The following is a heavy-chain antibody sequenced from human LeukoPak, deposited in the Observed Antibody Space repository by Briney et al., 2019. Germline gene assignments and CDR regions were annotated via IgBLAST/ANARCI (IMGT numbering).Heavy chain of an antibody. Sequence: PSETLSLTCTVSGGSISSSSYYWGWIRQPPGKGLEWIGSMYYSGSTYYIPSLKSRVTISVDTSKNQFSLKLSSVTAADTAVYYCARGRGSRLYYYYMDVWGKGTTVTVSS. CDR2: MYYSGST. V-gene: IGHV4-39*07. D-gene: IGHD1-26*01. J-gene: IGHJ6*03. CDR1: GGSISSSSYY. CDR3: ARGRGSRLYYYYMDV.